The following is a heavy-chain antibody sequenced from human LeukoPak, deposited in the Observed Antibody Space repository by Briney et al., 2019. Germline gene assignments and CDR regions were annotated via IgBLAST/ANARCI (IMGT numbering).Heavy chain of an antibody. CDR1: GGSISSYY. Sequence: PSETLSLTCTVSGGSISSYYWSWIRQPPGKGLEWIGYIYYSGSTNYSPSLKSRVTISMDTSKNQFSLRLSSVTALDTAVYYCARVSGATITTYYGMDVWGQGTTVTVS. D-gene: IGHD5-12*01. V-gene: IGHV4-59*01. CDR2: IYYSGST. CDR3: ARVSGATITTYYGMDV. J-gene: IGHJ6*02.